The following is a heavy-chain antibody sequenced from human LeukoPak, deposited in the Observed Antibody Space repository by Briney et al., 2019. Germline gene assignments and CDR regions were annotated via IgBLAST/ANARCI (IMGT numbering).Heavy chain of an antibody. V-gene: IGHV4-31*03. Sequence: PSETLSLTCTVSGGSISSGGYYWSWLRQHPGEGLEWIGYIYYSGSTYYNPSLKSRVTISVDTSKNQFSLKLRSVTAADTAVYYCARGCDPPRGYTYVNIYYYYYMDVWGKGTTVTVS. CDR2: IYYSGST. D-gene: IGHD5-18*01. J-gene: IGHJ6*03. CDR3: ARGCDPPRGYTYVNIYYYYYMDV. CDR1: GGSISSGGYY.